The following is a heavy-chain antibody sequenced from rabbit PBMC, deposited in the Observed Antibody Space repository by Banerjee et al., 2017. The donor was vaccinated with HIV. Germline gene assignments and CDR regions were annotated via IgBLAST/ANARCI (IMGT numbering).Heavy chain of an antibody. D-gene: IGHD4-2*01. V-gene: IGHV1S40*01. CDR2: IYTGSSGRT. J-gene: IGHJ4*01. CDR1: LFSYRSRSH. Sequence: QSLPSPCCYLVPPGASLTLTCPASLFSYRSRSHMCWVRQAPGKGLEWIACIYTGSSGRTYYASWAKGRFTISKASSTTVTLQMTSLTAADTATYFCATLGAGYGGTGDCKLWG. CDR3: ATLGAGYGGTGDCKL.